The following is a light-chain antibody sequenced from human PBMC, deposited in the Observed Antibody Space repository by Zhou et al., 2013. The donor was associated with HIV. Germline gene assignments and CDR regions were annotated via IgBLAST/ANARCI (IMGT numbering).Light chain of an antibody. Sequence: DIQLTQSPSSLSANIGDRVTITCRASQAITNSLAWYQLKPGRPPKFLVYGAALLEAGVPSRFSGRGAGTHFSLTISGLQPEDFATYYCHQYYNTPWTFDQGTKVEIK. CDR3: HQYYNTPWT. V-gene: IGKV1-NL1*01. CDR1: QAITNS. CDR2: GAA. J-gene: IGKJ1*01.